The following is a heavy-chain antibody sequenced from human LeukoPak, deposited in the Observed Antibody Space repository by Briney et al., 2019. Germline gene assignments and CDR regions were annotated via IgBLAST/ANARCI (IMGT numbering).Heavy chain of an antibody. CDR1: GGSFSGYY. CDR3: ASYTVTADFDY. D-gene: IGHD4-17*01. Sequence: SETLSLTCAVYGGSFSGYYWSWIRQPPGKGLEWIGEINHSGSTNYNPSLKSRVTISVDTSKNQFSLKLSSVTAADTAVYYCASYTVTADFDYWGQGTLVTVSS. CDR2: INHSGST. J-gene: IGHJ4*02. V-gene: IGHV4-34*01.